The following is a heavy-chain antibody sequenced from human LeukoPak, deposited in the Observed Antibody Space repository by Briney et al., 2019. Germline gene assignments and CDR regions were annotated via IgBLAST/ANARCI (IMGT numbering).Heavy chain of an antibody. D-gene: IGHD3-22*01. V-gene: IGHV4-38-2*01. J-gene: IGHJ4*02. CDR3: ARSYYDSSGLFDY. CDR1: GYSISSGYY. CDR2: IYHSGST. Sequence: PSETLSLTCAVSGYSISSGYYWGWIRQPPGKGLEWIGSIYHSGSTYYNPSLKSRVTISVDTSKNQFSLKLSSVTAADTAVYYCARSYYDSSGLFDYWGQGTLVTVSS.